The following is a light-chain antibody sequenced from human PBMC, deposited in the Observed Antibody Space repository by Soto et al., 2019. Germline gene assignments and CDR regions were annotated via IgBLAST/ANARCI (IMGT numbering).Light chain of an antibody. J-gene: IGKJ3*01. CDR3: QQQGSGGST. V-gene: IGKV3-20*01. CDR1: QRIXSSY. Sequence: DIGLTHSAATLSLSPGERATLSCRASQRIXSSYLAWNPQKPGQAPRLLXYAASSRAAGIPDRFSGSGSGKDFTLTISRLEPEDFAVYYCQQQGSGGSTFGPGTKVDI. CDR2: AAS.